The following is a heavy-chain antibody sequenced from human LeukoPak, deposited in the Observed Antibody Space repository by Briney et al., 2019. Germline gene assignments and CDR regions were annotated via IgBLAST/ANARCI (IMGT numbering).Heavy chain of an antibody. V-gene: IGHV4-59*01. CDR3: ARGSIAGYYYYGMDV. D-gene: IGHD6-6*01. CDR2: IYYSGST. Sequence: PSETLSLTCAVSGGSISSYYWSWIRQPPGKGLEWIGHIYYSGSTNYNPSLKSRVTISVDTSKNQFSLKLSSVTAADTAVCYCARGSIAGYYYYGMDVWGQGTTVTVSS. J-gene: IGHJ6*02. CDR1: GGSISSYY.